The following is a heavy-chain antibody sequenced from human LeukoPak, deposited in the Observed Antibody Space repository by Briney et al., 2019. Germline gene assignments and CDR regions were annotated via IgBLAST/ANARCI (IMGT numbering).Heavy chain of an antibody. D-gene: IGHD3-22*01. CDR1: GYTFNDYY. CDR2: INPNSGGT. Sequence: ASVKVSCKASGYTFNDYYIHWVRQAPGQGFEWMGWINPNSGGTNYAQKFQGRVTVTRDTSISTAYMELSSLRSDDTAVYYCTRGETGRDSSGYFGYWGQGTLVTVSS. J-gene: IGHJ4*02. V-gene: IGHV1-2*02. CDR3: TRGETGRDSSGYFGY.